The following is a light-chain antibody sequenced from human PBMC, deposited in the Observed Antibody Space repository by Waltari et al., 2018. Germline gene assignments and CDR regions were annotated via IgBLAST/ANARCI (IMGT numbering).Light chain of an antibody. Sequence: SSELTQDPAVSVALGQTVRITCQGDSLRSFYATWYQQKPGQAPVLVIFGKNNRPSGIPDRFSASNSGNTASLTIAGAQADDDAAYYCNSRDSSGNRVVFGGGTKLTVL. CDR2: GKN. CDR3: NSRDSSGNRVV. V-gene: IGLV3-19*01. CDR1: SLRSFY. J-gene: IGLJ2*01.